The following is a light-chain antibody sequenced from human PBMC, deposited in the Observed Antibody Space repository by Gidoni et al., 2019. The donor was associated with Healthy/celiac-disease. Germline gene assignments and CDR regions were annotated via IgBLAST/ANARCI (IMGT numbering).Light chain of an antibody. J-gene: IGKJ1*01. Sequence: DIQMTQSPSSLSSSVGDRVTITCRASQGISNYLAWYQQKPGKVPKLLIYAASTLQSGVPSRFSGSGSGTDFTLTISSLQPEDVATYYCQKYNSAPRTFXQXTKVEIK. V-gene: IGKV1-27*01. CDR3: QKYNSAPRT. CDR1: QGISNY. CDR2: AAS.